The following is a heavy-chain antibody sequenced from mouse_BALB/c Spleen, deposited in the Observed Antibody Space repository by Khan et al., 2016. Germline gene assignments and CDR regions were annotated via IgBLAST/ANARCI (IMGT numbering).Heavy chain of an antibody. J-gene: IGHJ3*01. V-gene: IGHV3-2*02. D-gene: IGHD1-3*01. Sequence: EVQLQESGPGLVKPSQSLSLTCTVTGYSITSDYAWNWIRQLPGNKLEWMGYISYSGSTSYNPSLKSRISITRDTSKHQFFLRLNSVTTEDTATNYWAEEVGWFAYWGQGTLVTVSA. CDR2: ISYSGST. CDR1: GYSITSDYA. CDR3: AEEVGWFAY.